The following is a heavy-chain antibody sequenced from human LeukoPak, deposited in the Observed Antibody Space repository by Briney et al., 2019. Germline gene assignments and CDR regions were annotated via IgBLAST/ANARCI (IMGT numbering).Heavy chain of an antibody. D-gene: IGHD6-13*01. CDR2: IYTSGST. Sequence: PSETLSLPCTVSGGSISRYYWSWIRQPAGKGLEWIGRIYTSGSTNYNPSLKSRVTMSVDTSKNQFSLKLSSVTAADTAGYYCARMHSSSWYVDYWGQGTLVTVSS. J-gene: IGHJ4*02. CDR1: GGSISRYY. V-gene: IGHV4-4*07. CDR3: ARMHSSSWYVDY.